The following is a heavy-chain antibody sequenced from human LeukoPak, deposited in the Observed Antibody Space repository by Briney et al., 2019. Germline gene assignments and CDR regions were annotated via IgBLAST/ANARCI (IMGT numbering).Heavy chain of an antibody. J-gene: IGHJ4*02. D-gene: IGHD5/OR15-5a*01. V-gene: IGHV3-30*02. CDR1: GFTFSSYG. Sequence: GGSLRLSCAASGFTFSSYGMHWVRQAPGKGLEWVAFIRYDGSNKYYADSVKGRFTISRDNAKNSLYLQMNSLRAEDTALYYCAREWGALRLPYFDYWGQGTLVTVSS. CDR3: AREWGALRLPYFDY. CDR2: IRYDGSNK.